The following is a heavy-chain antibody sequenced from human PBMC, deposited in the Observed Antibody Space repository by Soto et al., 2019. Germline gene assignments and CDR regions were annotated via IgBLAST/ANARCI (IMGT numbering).Heavy chain of an antibody. D-gene: IGHD6-13*01. CDR1: ELKGVGHG. J-gene: IGHJ4*02. Sequence: PGRLIRVPCAAVELKGVGHGVRRIRKNPGKGLEWVSILYTDDTTYYADSVKGRFTISRDNSKNTLYLQMNSLRSEDTAVYYCAKFWGPVTAAVDDYWGQGTLVTVSS. CDR2: LYTDDTT. CDR3: AKFWGPVTAAVDDY. V-gene: IGHV3-53*05.